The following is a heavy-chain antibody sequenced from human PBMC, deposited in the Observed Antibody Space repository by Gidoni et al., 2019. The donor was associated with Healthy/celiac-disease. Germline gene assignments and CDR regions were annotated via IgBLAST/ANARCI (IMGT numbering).Heavy chain of an antibody. D-gene: IGHD3-10*01. J-gene: IGHJ2*01. V-gene: IGHV3-23*01. CDR3: AKVEGTAPDDWYFDL. CDR2: SSGSGGST. Sequence: EVQLLESGGGLVQPGGSLRLSCAASGFPFSSYAMSWVRQAPGKGLEWVSASSGSGGSTYYADAVKGRFTISRDNSKNTLYLQMNSLRAEDTAVYYCAKVEGTAPDDWYFDLWGRGTLVTVSS. CDR1: GFPFSSYA.